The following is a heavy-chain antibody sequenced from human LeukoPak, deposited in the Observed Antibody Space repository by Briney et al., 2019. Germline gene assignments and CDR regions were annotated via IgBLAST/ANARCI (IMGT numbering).Heavy chain of an antibody. D-gene: IGHD3-3*01. Sequence: GGSLRLSCAASGFTFSSYSMNWVRQAPGKGLEWVSSISSSSSYIYYADSVKGRFTNSRDNAKNSLYLQMNSLRAEDTAVYYCAREDASLGVSLDYYYYMDVWGKGTTVTVSS. CDR1: GFTFSSYS. CDR3: AREDASLGVSLDYYYYMDV. CDR2: ISSSSSYI. V-gene: IGHV3-21*01. J-gene: IGHJ6*03.